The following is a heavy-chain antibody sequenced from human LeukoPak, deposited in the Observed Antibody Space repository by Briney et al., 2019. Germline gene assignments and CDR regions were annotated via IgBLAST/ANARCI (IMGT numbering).Heavy chain of an antibody. CDR3: ARDEAYCGGDCSYYYYYYMDV. J-gene: IGHJ6*03. V-gene: IGHV1-2*02. CDR1: GYTFTGYY. Sequence: GASVKVSCKASGYTFTGYYMHWVRQAPGQGLEWMGWINPDSGGTNYAQKFQGRVTMTRDTSISTAYMELSRLRSDDTAVYYCARDEAYCGGDCSYYYYYYMDVWGEGTTVTVSS. D-gene: IGHD2-21*02. CDR2: INPDSGGT.